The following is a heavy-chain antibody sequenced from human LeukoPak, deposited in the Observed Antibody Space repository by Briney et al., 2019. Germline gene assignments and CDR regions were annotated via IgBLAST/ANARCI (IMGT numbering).Heavy chain of an antibody. Sequence: GRCLSLSRAVSGFTLRRYCMNGVPRPSGRALVGGWSLSSISSYTYYADSVKGRFTISRDNAKNSLYLQMNSLRAEDTAVYYCARGLPRSMVVAASWFDPWGQGTLVTVSS. J-gene: IGHJ5*02. V-gene: IGHV3-21*01. D-gene: IGHD2-15*01. CDR2: LSSISSYT. CDR3: ARGLPRSMVVAASWFDP. CDR1: GFTLRRYC.